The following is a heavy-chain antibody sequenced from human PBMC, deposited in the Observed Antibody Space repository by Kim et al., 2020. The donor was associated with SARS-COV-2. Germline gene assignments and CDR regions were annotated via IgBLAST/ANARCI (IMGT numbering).Heavy chain of an antibody. J-gene: IGHJ5*02. Sequence: SETLSLTCTVSGGSISSSSYYWGWIRQPPGKGLEWIGSIYYSGSTYYNPSLKSRVTISVDTSKNQFSLKLSSVTAADTAVYYCARGGPNDFWSGYYTGDDWFDPWGQGTLVTVSS. CDR1: GGSISSSSYY. CDR2: IYYSGST. V-gene: IGHV4-39*01. CDR3: ARGGPNDFWSGYYTGDDWFDP. D-gene: IGHD3-3*01.